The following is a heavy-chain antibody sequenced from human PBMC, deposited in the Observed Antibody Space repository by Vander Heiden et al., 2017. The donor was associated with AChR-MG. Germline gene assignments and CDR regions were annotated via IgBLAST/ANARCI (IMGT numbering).Heavy chain of an antibody. CDR1: GFTFTNYH. J-gene: IGHJ4*02. D-gene: IGHD1-26*01. V-gene: IGHV1-46*03. CDR2: INPSLDST. Sequence: QVQLVQSGAEVKKPGASLKVPCKTSGFTFTNYHMHWVRQAPGQGLEWVGKINPSLDSTHYAQKFQGRVRMTRDTSTKTVYMDMTSLRPEDTAVYFCARELTGSFYFDFWGQGSLVTVSS. CDR3: ARELTGSFYFDF.